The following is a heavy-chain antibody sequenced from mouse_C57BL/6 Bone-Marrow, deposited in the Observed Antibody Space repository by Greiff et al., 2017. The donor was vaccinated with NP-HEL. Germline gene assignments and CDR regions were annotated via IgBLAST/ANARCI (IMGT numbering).Heavy chain of an antibody. CDR3: TNGSLFDY. J-gene: IGHJ2*01. Sequence: VQLQQSGAELVRPGASVKLSCTASGFNIKDDYMHWVKQRPEQGLEWIGWIDPENGDTEYASKFQGKATITADTSSNTAYLQLSSLTSEDTAVYYCTNGSLFDYWGQGTTLTVSS. D-gene: IGHD1-1*01. CDR1: GFNIKDDY. V-gene: IGHV14-4*01. CDR2: IDPENGDT.